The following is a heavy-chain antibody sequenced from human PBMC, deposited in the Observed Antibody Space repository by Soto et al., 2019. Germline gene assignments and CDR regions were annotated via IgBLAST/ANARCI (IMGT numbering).Heavy chain of an antibody. CDR3: ARHVGNYGDWAFEF. Sequence: SETLPLTCTLCCCSVSRGIHYWVWICQPPGKGLEWISSIIYTGGTYYNPSLKSRITMSVDTSKNHFSLNLSSVTVADTALYYCARHVGNYGDWAFEFWGQGNLVTVS. CDR1: CCSVSRGIHY. D-gene: IGHD2-21*01. J-gene: IGHJ4*02. CDR2: IIYTGGT. V-gene: IGHV4-39*01.